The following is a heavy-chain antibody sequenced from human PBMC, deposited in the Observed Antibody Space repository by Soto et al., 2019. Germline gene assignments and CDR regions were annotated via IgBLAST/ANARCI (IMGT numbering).Heavy chain of an antibody. CDR2: IYYSGST. J-gene: IGHJ6*03. CDR3: ARTVEYSSSYNYYYYMDV. V-gene: IGHV4-39*01. D-gene: IGHD6-6*01. Sequence: SGTLSLTFTVSGGSISSSSYYWGWIRQPPGKGLEWIGSIYYSGSTYYNPSLKSRVTISVDTSKNQFSLKLSSVTAADTAVYYCARTVEYSSSYNYYYYMDVWGKGTTVTVSS. CDR1: GGSISSSSYY.